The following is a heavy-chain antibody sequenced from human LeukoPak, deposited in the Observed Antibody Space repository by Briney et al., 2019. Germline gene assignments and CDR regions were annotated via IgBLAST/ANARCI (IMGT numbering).Heavy chain of an antibody. CDR1: GFTFSSYA. CDR2: ISGSVGST. D-gene: IGHD5-18*01. J-gene: IGHJ4*02. V-gene: IGHV3-23*01. Sequence: GGSLRLSCAASGFTFSSYAMSGVPQAPGKGLGWVSAISGSVGSTYYADAVKGRFTISRDNSKNTLYLQMNSLRAEDTAVYYCAKLDVDTAYFFDYWGQGTLVTVSS. CDR3: AKLDVDTAYFFDY.